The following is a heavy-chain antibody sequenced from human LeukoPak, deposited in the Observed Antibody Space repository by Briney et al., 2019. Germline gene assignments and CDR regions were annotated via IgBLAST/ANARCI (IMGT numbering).Heavy chain of an antibody. V-gene: IGHV1-24*01. J-gene: IGHJ4*02. CDR2: FDPEDGET. Sequence: ASVKVSCKASGYTFTSYGISWVRQAPGQGLEWMGGFDPEDGETIYAQKFQGRVTMTEDTSTDTAYMELSSLRSEDTAVYYCATLYYYDRSGYYRKFDYWGQGTLVTVSS. CDR1: GYTFTSYG. CDR3: ATLYYYDRSGYYRKFDY. D-gene: IGHD3-22*01.